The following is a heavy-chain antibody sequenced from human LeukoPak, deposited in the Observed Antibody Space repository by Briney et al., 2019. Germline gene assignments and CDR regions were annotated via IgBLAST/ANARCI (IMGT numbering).Heavy chain of an antibody. Sequence: ASVKVSCKASGGTFSSYAISWVRQAPGQGLEWMGIINPSGGSTSYAQKFQGRVTMTRDTSTSTVYMELSSLRSEDTAVYYCARPYVDTAMVRSYYYGMDVWGQGTTVTVSS. V-gene: IGHV1-46*01. J-gene: IGHJ6*02. CDR2: INPSGGST. CDR1: GGTFSSYA. D-gene: IGHD5-18*01. CDR3: ARPYVDTAMVRSYYYGMDV.